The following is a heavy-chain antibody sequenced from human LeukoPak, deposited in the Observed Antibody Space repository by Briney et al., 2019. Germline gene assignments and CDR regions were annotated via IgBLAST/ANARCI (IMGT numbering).Heavy chain of an antibody. V-gene: IGHV3-23*01. Sequence: PGGSLRLSCAASGFTFSSYAMSWVRQAPGKGLEWVAGISDSGGRTNYADSVKGRFTISRDNSKNTLYLQMNSLRAEDTAVYYCAKVIGSGSYYNSGPQTQYYYYGMDVWGQGTTVTVSS. CDR1: GFTFSSYA. CDR3: AKVIGSGSYYNSGPQTQYYYYGMDV. J-gene: IGHJ6*02. CDR2: ISDSGGRT. D-gene: IGHD3-10*01.